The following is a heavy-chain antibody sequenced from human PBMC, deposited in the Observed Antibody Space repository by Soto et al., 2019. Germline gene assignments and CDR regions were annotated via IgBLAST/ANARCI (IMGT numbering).Heavy chain of an antibody. J-gene: IGHJ5*02. D-gene: IGHD6-13*01. CDR2: IYTSGST. CDR3: ARDRRYSSSWDNWFDP. Sequence: LETLSLTCTVSGGSISSYYWSWIRQPAGKGLEWIGRIYTSGSTNYNPSLKSRVTMSVDTSKNQFSLKLSSVTAADTAVYYCARDRRYSSSWDNWFDPWGQGTLVTVSS. V-gene: IGHV4-4*07. CDR1: GGSISSYY.